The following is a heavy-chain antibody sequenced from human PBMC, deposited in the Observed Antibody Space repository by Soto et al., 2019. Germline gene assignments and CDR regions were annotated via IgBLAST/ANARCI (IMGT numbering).Heavy chain of an antibody. CDR1: GDSISNSGNY. V-gene: IGHV4-39*07. J-gene: IGHJ6*02. CDR2: MDYSGST. D-gene: IGHD3-3*01. CDR3: AKEPVSITIFGVSGMDV. Sequence: SETLSLTCSVSGDSISNSGNYWGWIRRPPGKGLEWIGTMDYSGSTYYNPSLKSRVTISVDTSKNQFSLNLSSVTAADTAVYYCAKEPVSITIFGVSGMDVWGRGTTVTVSS.